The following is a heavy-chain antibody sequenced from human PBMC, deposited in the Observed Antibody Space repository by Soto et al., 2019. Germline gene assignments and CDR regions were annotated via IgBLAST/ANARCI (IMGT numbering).Heavy chain of an antibody. Sequence: SETLSLTCTVAGGSISSSSYYWGWIRQPPGKGLEWIGSIYYSGSTYYNPSLKSRVTISVDTSKNQFSLKLSSVTAADTAVYYCARQAGGSYLGYSYGMEVWGQGTTVTVSS. CDR1: GGSISSSSYY. CDR2: IYYSGST. D-gene: IGHD1-26*01. CDR3: ARQAGGSYLGYSYGMEV. V-gene: IGHV4-39*01. J-gene: IGHJ6*02.